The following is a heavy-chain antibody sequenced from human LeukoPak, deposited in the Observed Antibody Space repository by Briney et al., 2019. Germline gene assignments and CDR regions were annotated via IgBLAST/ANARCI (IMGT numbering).Heavy chain of an antibody. D-gene: IGHD4-17*01. CDR3: ARVYDGAYYFDY. V-gene: IGHV1-69*13. J-gene: IGHJ4*02. CDR2: IIPIFGTA. Sequence: SVNVSCKASGGTFSSYAISWVRQAPGQGLEWMGGIIPIFGTANYAQEFQGRVTITADESTSTAYMELSSLRSEDTAVYYCARVYDGAYYFDYWGQGTLVTVSS. CDR1: GGTFSSYA.